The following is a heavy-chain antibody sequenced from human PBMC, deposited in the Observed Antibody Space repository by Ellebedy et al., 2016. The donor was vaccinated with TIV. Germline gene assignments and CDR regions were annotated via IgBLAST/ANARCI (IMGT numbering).Heavy chain of an antibody. CDR2: ISHSSLTI. Sequence: GESLKISCAASGFTFTSYSMNWVRQAPGKGLEWVAYISHSSLTIYYADSVKGRLTVSRDNAKTSLYLQMSSLRDDDTAIYFCARDMAWGNERVNDALDIWGQGTMVTVSP. CDR1: GFTFTSYS. V-gene: IGHV3-48*02. J-gene: IGHJ3*02. CDR3: ARDMAWGNERVNDALDI. D-gene: IGHD7-27*01.